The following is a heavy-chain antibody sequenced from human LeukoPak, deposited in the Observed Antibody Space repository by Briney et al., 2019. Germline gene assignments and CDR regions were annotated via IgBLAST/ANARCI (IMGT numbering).Heavy chain of an antibody. D-gene: IGHD2-2*01. CDR3: AGEYSSSWFGGWFDP. CDR1: GFSFSSYS. CDR2: ISSSSSTI. Sequence: GGSLRLSCAASGFSFSSYSMNWVRQAPGKGLEWVSYISSSSSTIYYADSVKGRFTISRDNAKKSLYLQMNSLRDEDTAVYYCAGEYSSSWFGGWFDPWGQGTLVTVCS. V-gene: IGHV3-48*02. J-gene: IGHJ5*02.